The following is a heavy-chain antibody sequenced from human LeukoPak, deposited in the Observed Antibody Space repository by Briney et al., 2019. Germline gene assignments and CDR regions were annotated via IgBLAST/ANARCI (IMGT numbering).Heavy chain of an antibody. CDR2: IHSSGNT. CDR1: GGSISSSSYY. D-gene: IGHD5-12*01. CDR3: ARDLGYSGFDWAP. J-gene: IGHJ5*02. V-gene: IGHV4-39*07. Sequence: KPSETLSLTCTVSGGSISSSSYYWGWIRQPPGKRLEWVGSIHSSGNTYYNPTLKSRVTISVDTSKNQFSLNLTSVTAADAAVYYCARDLGYSGFDWAPWGQGTLVTVSS.